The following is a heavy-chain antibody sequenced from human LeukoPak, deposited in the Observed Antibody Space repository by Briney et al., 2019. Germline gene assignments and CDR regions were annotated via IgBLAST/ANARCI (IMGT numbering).Heavy chain of an antibody. D-gene: IGHD6-13*01. V-gene: IGHV3-48*03. CDR1: GFTFSSYE. CDR3: AFSFPSGYMDY. J-gene: IGHJ4*02. CDR2: ISSSGSTI. Sequence: GGSLRLSCAASGFTFSSYEMNWVRQAPGKGLEWVSYISSSGSTIYYADSVKGRFTISRDNAKNSLYLQMNSLRAEDTAVYYCAFSFPSGYMDYWGQGTLVTVSS.